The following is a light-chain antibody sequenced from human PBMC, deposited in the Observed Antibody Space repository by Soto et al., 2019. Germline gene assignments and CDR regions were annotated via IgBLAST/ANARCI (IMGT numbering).Light chain of an antibody. CDR1: QSIRSC. Sequence: EIVLTQSPATLSLSPGERATLSCRASQSIRSCLAWFQQKPGQAPRLLIYDASNRATGIPARFSGSGSGTDFTLTITSLEPEGFAVYYCQQRSNWPRSTFGQGTKLEIK. J-gene: IGKJ2*02. V-gene: IGKV3-11*01. CDR2: DAS. CDR3: QQRSNWPRST.